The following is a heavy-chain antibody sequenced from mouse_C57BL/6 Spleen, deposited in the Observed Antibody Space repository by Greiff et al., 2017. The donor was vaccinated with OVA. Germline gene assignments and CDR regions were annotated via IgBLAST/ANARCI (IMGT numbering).Heavy chain of an antibody. J-gene: IGHJ3*01. CDR3: AGRRSGYYASWLAY. V-gene: IGHV3-6*01. D-gene: IGHD2-3*01. CDR2: ISYDGSN. CDR1: GYSITSGYY. Sequence: EVQLQQSGPGLVKPSQSLSLTCSVTGYSITSGYYWNWIRQLPGNKLEWMGNISYDGSNNYNQSLKNRITITRDTSKNQFFLKLNSVTTEDAATYYCAGRRSGYYASWLAYWGQGTLVTVSA.